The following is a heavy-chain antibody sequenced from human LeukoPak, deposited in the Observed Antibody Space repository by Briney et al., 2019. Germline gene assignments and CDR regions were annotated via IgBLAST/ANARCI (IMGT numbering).Heavy chain of an antibody. V-gene: IGHV4-34*01. CDR1: GGSSSGYY. J-gene: IGHJ6*04. CDR2: INHSGST. CDR3: ARPVGSGSYYYYYGMDV. Sequence: SETLSLTCAVYGGSSSGYYWSWIRQPPGKGLEWIGEINHSGSTNYNPSLKSRVTISVDTSKNQFSLKLSSVTAADTAVYYCARPVGSGSYYYYYGMDVWGKGTTVTVSS. D-gene: IGHD3-10*01.